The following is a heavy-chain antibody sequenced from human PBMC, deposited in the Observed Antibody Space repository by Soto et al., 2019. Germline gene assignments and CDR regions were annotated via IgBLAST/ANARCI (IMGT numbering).Heavy chain of an antibody. Sequence: SGGSLRLSCAAPGFTFSSYAMHWVRQAPGKGLEWVAVIPYDGSNKYYADSVKGRFTISRDNSKNTLYLQMNSLRAEDTAVYYWARDVSVRTYYDFWSGDYYYGMDVWGQGTTVTVSS. CDR2: IPYDGSNK. CDR1: GFTFSSYA. V-gene: IGHV3-30-3*01. D-gene: IGHD3-3*01. CDR3: ARDVSVRTYYDFWSGDYYYGMDV. J-gene: IGHJ6*02.